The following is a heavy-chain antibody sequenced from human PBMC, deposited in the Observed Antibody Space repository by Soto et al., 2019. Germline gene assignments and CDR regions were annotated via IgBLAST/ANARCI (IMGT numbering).Heavy chain of an antibody. CDR1: GFTFSSYA. CDR3: AKDRDYPRDYFHY. J-gene: IGHJ4*02. V-gene: IGHV3-23*01. CDR2: VSGNGQGI. D-gene: IGHD3-10*01. Sequence: LGGSLRLSCAASGFTFSSYAMSWVRQAPGKGLEWVSAVSGNGQGIYYADSVRGRFTISRDNSKNTVFLHMDSLRAEDTAVYYCAKDRDYPRDYFHYWGQGTLVTVSS.